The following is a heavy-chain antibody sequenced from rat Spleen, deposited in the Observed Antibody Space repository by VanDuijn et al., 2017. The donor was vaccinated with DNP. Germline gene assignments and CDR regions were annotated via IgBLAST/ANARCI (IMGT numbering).Heavy chain of an antibody. CDR2: IIYDGGRT. D-gene: IGHD1-4*01. V-gene: IGHV5S10*01. Sequence: EVQLVESGGGLVQPGRSLKLSCAASGFTFSDYNMAWVRQAPKKGLDWIAIIIYDGGRTYYRDSVKGRFTISRDNAKSTLYLQMNSLRSEDTATYFCVGRPPPTRGPFDYWGQGVMVTVFS. J-gene: IGHJ2*01. CDR1: GFTFSDYN. CDR3: VGRPPPTRGPFDY.